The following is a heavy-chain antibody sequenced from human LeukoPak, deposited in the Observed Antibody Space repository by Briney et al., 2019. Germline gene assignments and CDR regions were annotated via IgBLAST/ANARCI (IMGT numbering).Heavy chain of an antibody. CDR1: GFTFGDYS. Sequence: GKSLRLSCAASGFTFGDYSMHWVRQAPGKGLEWVSGITWNSGSIGYADSVRGRFTISRDNAKNSLYLEMNSLRAEDTALYYCAKEDHFASWGQGTLVTVSS. J-gene: IGHJ4*02. CDR3: AKEDHFAS. V-gene: IGHV3-9*01. CDR2: ITWNSGSI.